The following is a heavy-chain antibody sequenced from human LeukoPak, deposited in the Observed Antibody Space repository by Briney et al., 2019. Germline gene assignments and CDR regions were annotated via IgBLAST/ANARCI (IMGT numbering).Heavy chain of an antibody. J-gene: IGHJ5*02. Sequence: ASVKVSCTASGYTFTSYYMHWVRQAPGQGLEWMGIINPSGGSTSYAQKFQGRVTMTRDTSTSTVYMELSSLRSEGTAVYYCARQQWPGFDWFDPWGQGTLVTVSS. CDR1: GYTFTSYY. D-gene: IGHD6-19*01. CDR2: INPSGGST. CDR3: ARQQWPGFDWFDP. V-gene: IGHV1-46*01.